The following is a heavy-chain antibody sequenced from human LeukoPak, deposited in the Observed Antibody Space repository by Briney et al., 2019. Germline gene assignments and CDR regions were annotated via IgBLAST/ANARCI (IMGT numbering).Heavy chain of an antibody. Sequence: PSETLSLTCTVSGGSISSSSYYWGWIRQPPGKGLEWIGSIYYSGSTYYNPSLKSRVAISVDTSKNQFSLKLSSVTAADTAVYYCARDHYIAGTQYYYYYMDVWGKGTTVTVSS. D-gene: IGHD1-1*01. CDR1: GGSISSSSYY. J-gene: IGHJ6*03. CDR3: ARDHYIAGTQYYYYYMDV. V-gene: IGHV4-39*07. CDR2: IYYSGST.